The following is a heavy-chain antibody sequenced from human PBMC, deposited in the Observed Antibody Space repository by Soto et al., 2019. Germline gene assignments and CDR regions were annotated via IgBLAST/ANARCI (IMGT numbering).Heavy chain of an antibody. CDR1: GGSISSYY. D-gene: IGHD1-1*01. V-gene: IGHV4-59*08. CDR3: ARRYGYSFDY. Sequence: SEPLSLTCTVSGGSISSYYWSWIRQPPGKGLEWIGYIYYSGSTNYNPSLKSQVTISVDTSKNQFSLKLSSVTAADTAVYYCARRYGYSFDYWGQGTLVTVS. CDR2: IYYSGST. J-gene: IGHJ4*02.